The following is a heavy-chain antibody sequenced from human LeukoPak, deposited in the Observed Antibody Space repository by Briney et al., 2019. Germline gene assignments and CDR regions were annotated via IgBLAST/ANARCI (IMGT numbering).Heavy chain of an antibody. CDR1: GFTFDNYR. CDR3: ACGYYDSSGYGY. J-gene: IGHJ4*02. D-gene: IGHD3-22*01. V-gene: IGHV3-23*01. Sequence: GGSLRLSCAASGFTFDNYRMSWVRQAPGKGLEWVSTVNADGGNTYYADSVKGRFTISRDNSKSTLILQMNSLRAEDTAVYYCACGYYDSSGYGYWGQGTLVTVSS. CDR2: VNADGGNT.